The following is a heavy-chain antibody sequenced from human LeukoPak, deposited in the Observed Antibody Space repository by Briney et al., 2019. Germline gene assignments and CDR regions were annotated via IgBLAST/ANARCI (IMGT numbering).Heavy chain of an antibody. CDR3: ARDYGYSRYFDY. CDR1: GGTFSSYA. V-gene: IGHV1-69*05. CDR2: IIPIFGTA. J-gene: IGHJ4*02. Sequence: SVKVSCKASGGTFSSYAISWVRQAPGQGLEWMGGIIPIFGTANYAQKFQGRVTITTDESTSTAYMELSSLRSEDTAVYYCARDYGYSRYFDYWGQGTLVTVSS. D-gene: IGHD2-15*01.